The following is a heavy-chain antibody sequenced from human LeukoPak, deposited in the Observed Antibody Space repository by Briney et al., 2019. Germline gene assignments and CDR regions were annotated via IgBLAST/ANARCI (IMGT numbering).Heavy chain of an antibody. CDR3: ARRPISTGIDY. V-gene: IGHV4-38-2*01. J-gene: IGHJ4*02. CDR2: IYHSGST. D-gene: IGHD1-1*01. Sequence: ASETLSLTCAVSGFSISSGYYWDWIRQPSGKGLEWIGNIYHSGSTYYNPSLKSRVTISVDTSKNQFSLKLTSVTAADTAVYYCARRPISTGIDYWGQGTLVTVSS. CDR1: GFSISSGYY.